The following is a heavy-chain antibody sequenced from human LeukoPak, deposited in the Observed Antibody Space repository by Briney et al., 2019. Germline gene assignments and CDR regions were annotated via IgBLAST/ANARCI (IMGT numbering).Heavy chain of an antibody. CDR2: IIPIFGTA. CDR3: ARDLHDYPFDY. Sequence: ASVKVSCKASGGTFSSYAISWVRQAPGQGLEWVGGIIPIFGTANYAQKFQGRVTITADESTSTAYMELSSLRSEDTAVYYCARDLHDYPFDYWGQGTLVTVSS. J-gene: IGHJ4*02. V-gene: IGHV1-69*13. D-gene: IGHD4-11*01. CDR1: GGTFSSYA.